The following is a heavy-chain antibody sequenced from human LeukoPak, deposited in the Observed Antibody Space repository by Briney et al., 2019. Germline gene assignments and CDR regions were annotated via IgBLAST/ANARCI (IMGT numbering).Heavy chain of an antibody. CDR2: IYYSGST. CDR3: ARHVGVLRYFDWSPGWFDP. J-gene: IGHJ5*02. CDR1: GGSISSSSYY. Sequence: SETLSLTCTVSGGSISSSSYYWGWIRQPPGKGLEWIGSIYYSGSTYYNPSLKSRVTISVDTSKNQFPLKLSSVTAADTAVYYCARHVGVLRYFDWSPGWFDPWGQGTLVTVSS. V-gene: IGHV4-39*01. D-gene: IGHD3-9*01.